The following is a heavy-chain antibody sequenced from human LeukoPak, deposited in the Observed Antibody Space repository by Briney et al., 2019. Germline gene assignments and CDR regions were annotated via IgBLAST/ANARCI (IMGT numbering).Heavy chain of an antibody. CDR1: GFTVSSNY. D-gene: IGHD3-22*01. Sequence: GGSLRLSCAASGFTVSSNYMSWVRQAPGKGLEWVSVIYSGGSTYYADSVKGGFTISRDNSKNTLYLQMNSLRAEDTAVYYCARAAHSSGYYWDYFDYWGQGTLVTVSS. V-gene: IGHV3-66*02. CDR2: IYSGGST. J-gene: IGHJ4*02. CDR3: ARAAHSSGYYWDYFDY.